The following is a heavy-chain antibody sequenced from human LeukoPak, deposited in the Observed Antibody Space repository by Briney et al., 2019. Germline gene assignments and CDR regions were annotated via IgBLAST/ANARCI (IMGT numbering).Heavy chain of an antibody. Sequence: SETLSLTCTVSGGSISNFHWSWIRQPPGKGLEWMGYIYDSGSTNYNPSLKSRVTISLDTSKSQFSLKLSSVTGADTAVYYCARHSNSGWYTIDYWGQGTLVTVSS. CDR3: ARHSNSGWYTIDY. D-gene: IGHD6-19*01. CDR2: IYDSGST. V-gene: IGHV4-59*08. J-gene: IGHJ4*02. CDR1: GGSISNFH.